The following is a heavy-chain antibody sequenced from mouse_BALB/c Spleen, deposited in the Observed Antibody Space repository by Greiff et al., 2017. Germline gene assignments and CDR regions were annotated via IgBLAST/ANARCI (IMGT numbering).Heavy chain of an antibody. V-gene: IGHV2-9-2*01. CDR3: VREREGLNYAMDY. J-gene: IGHJ4*01. Sequence: VQGVESGPGLVAPSQSLSITCTVSGFSLTSYDISWIRQPPGKGLEWLGVIWTGGGTNYNSAFMSRLSISKDNSKSQVFLKMNSLQTDDTAIYYCVREREGLNYAMDYWGQGTSVTVSS. CDR2: IWTGGGT. D-gene: IGHD2-4*01. CDR1: GFSLTSYD.